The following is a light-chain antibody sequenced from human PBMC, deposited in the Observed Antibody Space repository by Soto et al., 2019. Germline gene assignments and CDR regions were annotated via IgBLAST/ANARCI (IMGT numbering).Light chain of an antibody. V-gene: IGKV1-27*01. CDR3: QKYNSAPLT. CDR2: ATS. J-gene: IGKJ4*01. Sequence: DVQMTQSPSSLSAFVGDRVTITCRASQGIAPYLAWFQQKPGQVPKPLIYATSTLQSGVPSRFSGSGSGTDFTLTISSLQPEDVGTYYCQKYNSAPLTFGGGTKVEIK. CDR1: QGIAPY.